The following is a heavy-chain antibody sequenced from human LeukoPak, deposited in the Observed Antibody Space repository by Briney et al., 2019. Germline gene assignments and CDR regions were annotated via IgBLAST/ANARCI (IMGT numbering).Heavy chain of an antibody. J-gene: IGHJ4*02. CDR2: INPNSGGT. CDR3: ARVGTDILTGYSLGGFDY. CDR1: GYTFTSYY. V-gene: IGHV1-2*02. D-gene: IGHD3-9*01. Sequence: GASVKVSCKASGYTFTSYYMHWVRQAPGQGLEWMGWINPNSGGTNYAQKFQGRVTMTRDTSISTAYMELSRLRSDDTAVYYCARVGTDILTGYSLGGFDYWGQGTLVTVSS.